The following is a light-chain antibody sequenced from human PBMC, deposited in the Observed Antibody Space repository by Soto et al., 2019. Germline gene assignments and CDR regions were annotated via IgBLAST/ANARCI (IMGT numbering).Light chain of an antibody. CDR3: QQYYTPPQT. CDR1: QSILHNSNNRNY. J-gene: IGKJ1*01. Sequence: DIVMTQSPDSLAVSLGESATINCMSSQSILHNSNNRNYLAWYQQKPGQPPKLLIYWASTRESGVPDRFSGSGSGTDFTLTISSLQAEDVAVYFCQQYYTPPQTFGQGTKVDIK. V-gene: IGKV4-1*01. CDR2: WAS.